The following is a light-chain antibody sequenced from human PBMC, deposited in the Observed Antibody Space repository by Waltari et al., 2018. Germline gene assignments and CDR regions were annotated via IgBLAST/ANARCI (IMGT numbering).Light chain of an antibody. CDR2: TNP. CDR1: TRNLGDDIA. Sequence: QFVLTHPPSLSGPPGQRVTLSFPRTTRNLGDDIALHRYQQFPGTAPKLRIYTNPNRPSGVPDRFSGSKSGTSASLAITGLQPEDEAEYYCQSYDSSLSVVFGGGTKLTVL. V-gene: IGLV1-40*01. CDR3: QSYDSSLSVV. J-gene: IGLJ2*01.